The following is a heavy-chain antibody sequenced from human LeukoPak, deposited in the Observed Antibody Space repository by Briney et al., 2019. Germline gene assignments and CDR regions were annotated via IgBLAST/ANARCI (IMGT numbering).Heavy chain of an antibody. Sequence: GSSVKVSCKASGGTFSSYAISWVRQAPGQGLEWMGGIIPIFGTANYTQKLQGRVTITADESTSTAYMELSSLRSEDTAVYYCARELWGSETNPNYYYMDVWGKGTTVTVSS. J-gene: IGHJ6*03. D-gene: IGHD7-27*01. CDR1: GGTFSSYA. CDR3: ARELWGSETNPNYYYMDV. V-gene: IGHV1-69*01. CDR2: IIPIFGTA.